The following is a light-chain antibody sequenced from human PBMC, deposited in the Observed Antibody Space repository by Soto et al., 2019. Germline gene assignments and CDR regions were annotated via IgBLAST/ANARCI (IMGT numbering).Light chain of an antibody. J-gene: IGKJ1*01. V-gene: IGKV3-20*01. CDR2: GAS. Sequence: EIVLTQSPGTLSLSPGERATLSCRTSQSVSSSYLAWYQQKPGQAPRLLIYGASTRATGIPDRFSGSGSGTDFTLTISRLEPEDFAVYYCQQYGTSCWTFCQGTKVESK. CDR1: QSVSSSY. CDR3: QQYGTSCWT.